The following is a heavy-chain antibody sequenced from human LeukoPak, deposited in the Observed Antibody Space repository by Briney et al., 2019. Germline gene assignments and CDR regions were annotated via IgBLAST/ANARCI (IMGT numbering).Heavy chain of an antibody. CDR2: ISWNSGSI. J-gene: IGHJ6*02. V-gene: IGHV3-9*01. CDR3: AKDVDGMDV. CDR1: GFTFDDYA. Sequence: SCRSLRLSCAASGFTFDDYAMHWVRQAPGKGLEWVSGISWNSGSIGYADSVKGRFTISRDNAKNSLYLQMNSLRAEDTALYYCAKDVDGMDVWGQGTTVTVSS.